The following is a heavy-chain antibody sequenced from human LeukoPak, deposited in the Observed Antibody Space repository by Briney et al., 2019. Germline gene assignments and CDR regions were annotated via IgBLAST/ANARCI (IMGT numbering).Heavy chain of an antibody. V-gene: IGHV4-59*08. CDR1: SGSIGSYY. J-gene: IGHJ3*02. D-gene: IGHD3-22*01. Sequence: SETLSLTCTVSSGSIGSYYSSWIRQPPGKGLEWIGYIYYSGSTNYSPSLKSRVTISVDTSKNQFSLKLSSVTASDTAMYYCARSERITMILGGAFDIWGQGTMVTVSS. CDR3: ARSERITMILGGAFDI. CDR2: IYYSGST.